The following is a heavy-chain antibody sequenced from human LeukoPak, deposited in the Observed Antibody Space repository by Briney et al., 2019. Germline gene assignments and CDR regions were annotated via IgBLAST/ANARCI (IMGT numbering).Heavy chain of an antibody. D-gene: IGHD3-3*01. J-gene: IGHJ4*02. V-gene: IGHV4-59*12. CDR3: ARDTKGDDFWSGYKEY. CDR1: GVSISSYY. Sequence: SETLSLTCTVSGVSISSYYWSWIRQPPGKGLEWIGYIYYSGSTYYNPSLKSRVTISVDTSKNQFSLKLSSVTAADTAVYYCARDTKGDDFWSGYKEYWGQGTLVTVSS. CDR2: IYYSGST.